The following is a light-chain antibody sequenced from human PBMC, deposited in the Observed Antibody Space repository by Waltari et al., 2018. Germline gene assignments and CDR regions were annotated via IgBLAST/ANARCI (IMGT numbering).Light chain of an antibody. V-gene: IGKV1-39*01. CDR3: PQWYCTLT. J-gene: IGKJ5*01. Sequence: DIQMTQSPSSLSASVGDSVTITCRASQSMSSYLNWYQQKPGKAPKLQIYAASSLQSGLRSSFRRSGSGTDFTLTISTVQPGDFGTYYCPQWYCTLTFGQGTRLEIK. CDR2: AAS. CDR1: QSMSSY.